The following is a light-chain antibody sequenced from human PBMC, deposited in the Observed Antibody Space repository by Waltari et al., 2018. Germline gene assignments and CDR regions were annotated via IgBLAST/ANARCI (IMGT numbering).Light chain of an antibody. V-gene: IGKV3-20*01. CDR2: GAS. Sequence: EIVLTQSPGTLSLSPGERATLSCRASQTVRTTYLAWYQQKPGHAPTLLIYGASRRATGIPDRFSGSGSGTDFSLTISSLEPEDFAVYYCQQYDIAPLTFGGGTKVEIK. CDR3: QQYDIAPLT. J-gene: IGKJ4*01. CDR1: QTVRTTY.